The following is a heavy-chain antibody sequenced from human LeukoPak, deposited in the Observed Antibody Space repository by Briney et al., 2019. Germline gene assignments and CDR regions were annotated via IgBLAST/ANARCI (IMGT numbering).Heavy chain of an antibody. Sequence: GESLKISCKVSGYTFTTSWIGWVRQMPGKGLEWMGIIYPGDSDTRYSPSFQGQVTISADKSISTAYLQWSSLKASDTAMYYCARLVGTGTNRYFDYWGQGTLVTVSS. CDR2: IYPGDSDT. CDR3: ARLVGTGTNRYFDY. V-gene: IGHV5-51*01. D-gene: IGHD1-7*01. J-gene: IGHJ4*02. CDR1: GYTFTTSW.